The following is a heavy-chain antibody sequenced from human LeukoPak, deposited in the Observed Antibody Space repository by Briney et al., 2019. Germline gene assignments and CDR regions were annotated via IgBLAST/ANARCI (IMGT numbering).Heavy chain of an antibody. Sequence: SETLSLTCRVSGDSINTSYWSWIRDPPRQALEWIGYTNNIGSTNYNPSLKSRVTMSVDTSEKQFSLQLTSVTAADTALYYCARLVEYTTGWYRSYHFDSWGQGTLVTVSS. CDR3: ARLVEYTTGWYRSYHFDS. J-gene: IGHJ4*02. D-gene: IGHD6-19*01. CDR2: TNNIGST. CDR1: GDSINTSY. V-gene: IGHV4-4*09.